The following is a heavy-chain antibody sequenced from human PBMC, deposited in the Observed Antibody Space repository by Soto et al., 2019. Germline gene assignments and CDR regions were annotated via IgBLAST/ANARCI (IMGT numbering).Heavy chain of an antibody. V-gene: IGHV4-59*01. CDR1: GGSISSYY. CDR2: IYYSGST. Sequence: PSETLSLTCTVSGGSISSYYWSWIRQPPGKGLEWIGYIYYSGSTNYNPSLKSRVTISVDTSKNQFSLKLSSVTAADTAVYYCARVPSYYDSSGSFDIWGQGTMVT. J-gene: IGHJ3*02. CDR3: ARVPSYYDSSGSFDI. D-gene: IGHD3-22*01.